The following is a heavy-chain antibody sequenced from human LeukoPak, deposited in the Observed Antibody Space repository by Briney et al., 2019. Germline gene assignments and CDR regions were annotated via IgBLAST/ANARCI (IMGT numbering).Heavy chain of an antibody. CDR2: IYYSGST. V-gene: IGHV4-31*03. Sequence: TSETLSLTRTVSGGSISSGGYYWSWIRQHPGKGLEWIGYIYYSGSTYYNPSLKSRVTISVDTSKNQFSLKLSSVTAADTAVYYCARGGGFLEWSNFDYWGQGTLVTVSS. D-gene: IGHD3-3*01. J-gene: IGHJ4*02. CDR3: ARGGGFLEWSNFDY. CDR1: GGSISSGGYY.